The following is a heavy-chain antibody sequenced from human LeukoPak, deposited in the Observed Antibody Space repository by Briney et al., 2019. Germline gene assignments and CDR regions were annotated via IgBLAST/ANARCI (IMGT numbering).Heavy chain of an antibody. Sequence: GASVKVSCKASGYTFTGYYMHWVRQAPGQGLEWMGWINPNSCGTNYAQKFQGRVTMTRDTSISTAYMELSRLRSDDTAVYYCARDHTISNYGMDVWGQGTTVTVSS. V-gene: IGHV1-2*02. D-gene: IGHD3-3*01. CDR1: GYTFTGYY. CDR2: INPNSCGT. J-gene: IGHJ6*02. CDR3: ARDHTISNYGMDV.